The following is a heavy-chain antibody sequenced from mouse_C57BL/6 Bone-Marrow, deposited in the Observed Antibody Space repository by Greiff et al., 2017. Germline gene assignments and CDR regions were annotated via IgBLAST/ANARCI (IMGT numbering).Heavy chain of an antibody. CDR2: INPSTGGT. D-gene: IGHD1-1*01. J-gene: IGHJ2*01. Sequence: EVQLQQSGPELVKPGASVKISCKASGYSFTGYYMNWVKQSPEKSLEWIGEINPSTGGTTYNQKFKAKATLTVDKSSSTAYMQLKSLTSEASAVYYCARSYYYGSSDGYFGYWGQGTTLTVAA. V-gene: IGHV1-42*01. CDR3: ARSYYYGSSDGYFGY. CDR1: GYSFTGYY.